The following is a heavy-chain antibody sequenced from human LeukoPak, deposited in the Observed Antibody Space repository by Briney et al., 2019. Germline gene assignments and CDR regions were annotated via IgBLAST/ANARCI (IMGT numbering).Heavy chain of an antibody. J-gene: IGHJ6*02. D-gene: IGHD6-13*01. V-gene: IGHV4-59*01. CDR1: GGSISSYY. Sequence: PSETLSLTCTVSGGSISSYYWSWIRQPPGKGLEWIGYIYYSGSTNYNPSLKSRVTISVDTSKNQFSLKLSSVTAADTAVYYCARASPQYSSSWYSYYYYGMDVWGQGTTVTVSS. CDR3: ARASPQYSSSWYSYYYYGMDV. CDR2: IYYSGST.